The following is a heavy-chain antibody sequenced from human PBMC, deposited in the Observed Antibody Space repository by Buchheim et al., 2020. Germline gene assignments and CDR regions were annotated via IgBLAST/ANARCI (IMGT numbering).Heavy chain of an antibody. CDR2: INHSGST. V-gene: IGHV4-34*01. Sequence: QVQLQQWGAGLLKPSETLSLTCAVYGGSFSGYYWSWIRQPPGKGLEWIGEINHSGSTNYNPSLKSRVTIPVDTSKNQFSLKLSSVTAADTAVYYCARGRGNYCTNGVCYTGYYYYGMDVWGQGTT. CDR3: ARGRGNYCTNGVCYTGYYYYGMDV. J-gene: IGHJ6*02. CDR1: GGSFSGYY. D-gene: IGHD2-8*01.